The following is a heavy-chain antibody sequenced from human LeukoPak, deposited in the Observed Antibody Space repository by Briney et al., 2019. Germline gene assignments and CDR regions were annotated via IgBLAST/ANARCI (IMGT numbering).Heavy chain of an antibody. J-gene: IGHJ4*02. CDR3: ARSSTTVTVHY. D-gene: IGHD4-17*01. Sequence: SETLSLTGTVSGGSISSFYWTWIRQPAGKGLEWIGRIYTSGSTNYNPSLKSRVTMSVDTSKNQFSLKLSSVTAADTAVYYCARSSTTVTVHYWGQGTLVTVSS. V-gene: IGHV4-4*07. CDR2: IYTSGST. CDR1: GGSISSFY.